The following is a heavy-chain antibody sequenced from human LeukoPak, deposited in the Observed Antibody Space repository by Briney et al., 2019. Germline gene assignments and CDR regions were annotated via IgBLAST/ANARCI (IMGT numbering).Heavy chain of an antibody. CDR2: MNPGSGNT. Sequence: ASVKVSCKASGYTFTSYDINRVRQATGQGPEWMGWMNPGSGNTGYAQRFQGRVTMTRDTSINTAYLELSSLTSEDTAVYYCAAHTYYYSSGSFAYWGQGTLVTASS. CDR3: AAHTYYYSSGSFAY. D-gene: IGHD3-10*01. CDR1: GYTFTSYD. J-gene: IGHJ4*02. V-gene: IGHV1-8*01.